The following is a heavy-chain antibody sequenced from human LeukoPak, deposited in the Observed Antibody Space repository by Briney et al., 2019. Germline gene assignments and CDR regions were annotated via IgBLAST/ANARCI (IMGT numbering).Heavy chain of an antibody. V-gene: IGHV1-18*01. CDR2: ISAYNGNT. J-gene: IGHJ4*02. Sequence: GASVKVSCKASGYTFTSYGISWVRQAPGQGLEWMGWISAYNGNTNYAQKLQGRVTMTTDTSTSTAYMELRSVRSDDTAVYYCAREFYYYDSSGYLDYWGQGTLVTVSS. D-gene: IGHD3-22*01. CDR1: GYTFTSYG. CDR3: AREFYYYDSSGYLDY.